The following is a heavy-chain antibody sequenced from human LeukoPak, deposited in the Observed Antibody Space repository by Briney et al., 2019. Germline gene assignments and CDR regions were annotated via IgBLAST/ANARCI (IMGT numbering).Heavy chain of an antibody. CDR3: ASGGDAGY. V-gene: IGHV3-30-3*01. D-gene: IGHD2-21*02. J-gene: IGHJ4*02. Sequence: GGSLRLSCAASGFTFSSYAMHWVRQAPAKGLEWVAVISYDGSNKYYADPVKGRFTISRDNSKNTLYLQMNSLRAEDTAVYYCASGGDAGYWGQGTLVTVSS. CDR1: GFTFSSYA. CDR2: ISYDGSNK.